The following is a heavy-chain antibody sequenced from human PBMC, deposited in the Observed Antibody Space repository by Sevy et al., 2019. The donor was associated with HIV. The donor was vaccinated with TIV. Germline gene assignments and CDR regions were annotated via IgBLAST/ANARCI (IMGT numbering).Heavy chain of an antibody. Sequence: PGGSLRLSCAASGFTFTNYGMHWVRQAPGKGLEWVSGISNSGANTYYADSVRGRFTVSRDNSKNTVYLQLNSLRAEDTAIYYCAKEWTLLSDWYGEFDYWGQGTLVTVSS. CDR1: GFTFTNYG. V-gene: IGHV3-23*01. CDR2: ISNSGANT. CDR3: AKEWTLLSDWYGEFDY. J-gene: IGHJ4*02. D-gene: IGHD6-19*01.